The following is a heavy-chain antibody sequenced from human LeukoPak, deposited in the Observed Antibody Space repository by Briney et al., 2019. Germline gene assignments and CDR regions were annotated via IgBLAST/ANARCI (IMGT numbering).Heavy chain of an antibody. CDR1: GGTFSSYA. D-gene: IGHD2-2*01. CDR3: ARDLGYCSSTSCTDY. CDR2: IIPIFSTS. V-gene: IGHV1-69*13. Sequence: SVKVSCKASGGTFSSYAINWVRQAPGQGLEWMGEIIPIFSTSNYAQKFQGRVTITADESTSTAYMELSSLRSEDTAVYYCARDLGYCSSTSCTDYWGQGTLVTVSS. J-gene: IGHJ4*02.